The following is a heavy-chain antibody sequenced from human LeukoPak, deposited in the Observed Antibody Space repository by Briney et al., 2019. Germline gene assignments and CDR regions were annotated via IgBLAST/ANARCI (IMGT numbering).Heavy chain of an antibody. CDR2: MRYDGSNE. J-gene: IGHJ4*02. D-gene: IGHD3-10*01. CDR1: GFTFRTYG. V-gene: IGHV3-30*02. CDR3: AKDYYGSGSLFDY. Sequence: GGSLRLSCAASGFTFRTYGMHWVRQAPGKGLEWVAFMRYDGSNEYYADSVKGRFTISRDDSKNTLYLQMNSLRAEDTAVYYCAKDYYGSGSLFDYWGQGTLVTVSS.